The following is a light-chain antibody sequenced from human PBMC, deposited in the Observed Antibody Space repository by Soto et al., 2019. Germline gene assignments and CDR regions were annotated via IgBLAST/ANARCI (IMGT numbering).Light chain of an antibody. J-gene: IGLJ3*02. V-gene: IGLV2-8*01. CDR1: SSDIGGYDY. CDR3: SSYAGSNNLV. Sequence: QSALTQPPSASGSRGQSVTISCTGTSSDIGGYDYVSWYQQHPGKAPKLIIYEVSKRPSGVPDRFSGSKSGNTASLTVSGLQAEDEADYYCSSYAGSNNLVFAGGTKVTVL. CDR2: EVS.